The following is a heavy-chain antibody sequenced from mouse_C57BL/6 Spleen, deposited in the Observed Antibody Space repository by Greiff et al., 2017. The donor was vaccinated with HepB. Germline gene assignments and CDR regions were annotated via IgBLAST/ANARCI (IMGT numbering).Heavy chain of an antibody. CDR3: ARNGLTVYFDC. V-gene: IGHV1-76*01. Sequence: VQLQQSGAELVRPGASVKLSCKASGYTFTDYYINWVKQRPGQGLEWIARIYPGSGTTYYNEKFKGKATLTAEKSSSTAYMQLSSLTSEDSAVYFCARNGLTVYFDCWGQGTTLTVSS. CDR2: IYPGSGTT. J-gene: IGHJ2*01. D-gene: IGHD4-1*01. CDR1: GYTFTDYY.